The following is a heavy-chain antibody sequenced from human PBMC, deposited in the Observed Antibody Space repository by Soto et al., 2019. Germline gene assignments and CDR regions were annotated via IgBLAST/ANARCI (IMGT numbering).Heavy chain of an antibody. V-gene: IGHV4-4*02. J-gene: IGHJ5*02. D-gene: IGHD6-13*01. CDR2: IYHSGST. CDR1: SGSISSSNW. Sequence: QVQLQESGPGLVKPSGTLSLTCAVSSGSISSSNWWSWVRQPPGKGLEWIGEIYHSGSTNYNPSLKSRVSISVDKSTNHFSLKLSSVTAADTTVYYCARTYSSHGNWFDPWGHGTLVTVSS. CDR3: ARTYSSHGNWFDP.